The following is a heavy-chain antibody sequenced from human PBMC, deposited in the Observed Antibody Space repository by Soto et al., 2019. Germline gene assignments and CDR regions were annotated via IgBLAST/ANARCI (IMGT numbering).Heavy chain of an antibody. D-gene: IGHD3-22*01. CDR2: IYYSGST. CDR1: GGSISSGGYY. Sequence: SETLSLTCTVSGGSISSGGYYWSWIRQHPGKGLEWIGYIYYSGSTYYNPSLKSRVTISVDTSKNQFYLKLSSVTAADTAVYYCARHPIDYYDSSGYHRGPFDYWGQGTLVTVSS. V-gene: IGHV4-31*03. J-gene: IGHJ4*02. CDR3: ARHPIDYYDSSGYHRGPFDY.